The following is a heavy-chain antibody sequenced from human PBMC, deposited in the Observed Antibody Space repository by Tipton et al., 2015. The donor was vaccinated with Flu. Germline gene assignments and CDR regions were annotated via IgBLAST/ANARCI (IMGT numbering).Heavy chain of an antibody. CDR1: GFTFSFYG. CDR2: IAERGESS. V-gene: IGHV3-23*01. D-gene: IGHD3-3*01. Sequence: SLRLSCAASGFTFSFYGMTWVRQAPGKGLEWVAGIAERGESSFYADSVKGRFFISRDNSNDKLDLQMNSLRADDTAIYYCAKVRTLTLFGVVLDSWGQGALVAVSS. J-gene: IGHJ5*01. CDR3: AKVRTLTLFGVVLDS.